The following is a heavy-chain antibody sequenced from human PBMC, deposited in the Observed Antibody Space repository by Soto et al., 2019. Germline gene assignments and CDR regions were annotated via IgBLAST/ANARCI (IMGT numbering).Heavy chain of an antibody. CDR3: ARVLRYFDWSYYYYYYMDV. Sequence: ASVKVSCKASGYTFTSYGISWVRQAPGQGLEWMGWMNPNSGNTGYAQKFQGRVTMTRNTSISTAYMELSSLRSEDTAVYYCARVLRYFDWSYYYYYYMDVWGKGTTVTSP. CDR1: GYTFTSYG. CDR2: MNPNSGNT. J-gene: IGHJ6*03. D-gene: IGHD3-9*01. V-gene: IGHV1-8*02.